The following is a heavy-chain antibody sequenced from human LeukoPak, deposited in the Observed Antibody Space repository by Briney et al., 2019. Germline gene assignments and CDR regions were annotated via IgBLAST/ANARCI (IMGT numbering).Heavy chain of an antibody. CDR2: INHSGST. D-gene: IGHD6-19*01. V-gene: IGHV4-34*08. J-gene: IGHJ4*02. CDR1: GFTFSSYG. Sequence: GSLRLSCAASGFTFSSYGMPWVRQAPGKGLEWIGEINHSGSTNYNPSLKSRVTISVDTSKNQFSLKLSSVTAADTAVYYCATGAGHKAFDYWGQGTLVTVSS. CDR3: ATGAGHKAFDY.